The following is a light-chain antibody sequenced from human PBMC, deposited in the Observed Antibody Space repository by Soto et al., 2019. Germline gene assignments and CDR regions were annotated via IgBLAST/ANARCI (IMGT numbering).Light chain of an antibody. CDR2: GAS. J-gene: IGKJ1*01. CDR1: QGIGDT. Sequence: EVVMTQSPANLSLSPGECVTLSCSSSQGIGDTLAWYQHKPGQAPRLLIYGASIRATDIPARCIGSGSGTEFTLTISSLQSEDFAVYYCQQYINWPRKCGQGTKVDIK. CDR3: QQYINWPRK. V-gene: IGKV3-15*01.